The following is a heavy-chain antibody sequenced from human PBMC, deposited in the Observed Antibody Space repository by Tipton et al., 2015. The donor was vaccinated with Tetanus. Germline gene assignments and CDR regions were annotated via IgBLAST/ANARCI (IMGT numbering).Heavy chain of an antibody. CDR3: ATRRDSSVYYFDY. CDR2: INPSGGST. Sequence: QSGAEVKKPGASVKVSCKASGYTFTSYYMHWVRQAPGQGLEWMGIINPSGGSTSYAQKFQGRVTMTRDTTTSTVYMELSSLRSEDAAVYYCATRRDSSVYYFDYWGQGTLVTVST. CDR1: GYTFTSYY. J-gene: IGHJ4*02. D-gene: IGHD3-22*01. V-gene: IGHV1-46*01.